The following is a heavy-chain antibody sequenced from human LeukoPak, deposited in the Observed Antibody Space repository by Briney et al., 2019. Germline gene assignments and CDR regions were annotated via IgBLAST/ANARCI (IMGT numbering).Heavy chain of an antibody. CDR1: GFTFSGYG. CDR2: IRYDGSNK. CDR3: ARRPEDCSGNSCYTAPDY. J-gene: IGHJ4*02. Sequence: GGSLRLSCAASGFTFSGYGMHWVGQAAGKGLEWVAFIRYDGSNKYYADSVKGRFTISRDNSKNTLYLQMNSLRPEDTAVYYCARRPEDCSGNSCYTAPDYWGQGTLVTVSS. V-gene: IGHV3-30*02. D-gene: IGHD2-15*01.